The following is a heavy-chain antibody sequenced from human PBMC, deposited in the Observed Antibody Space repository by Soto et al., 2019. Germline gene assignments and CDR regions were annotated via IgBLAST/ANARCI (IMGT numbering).Heavy chain of an antibody. CDR1: GFTFSNYW. CDR3: SRDVVVGAKALNY. D-gene: IGHD2-15*01. CDR2: IKEDGSEK. Sequence: PGGSLRLSSAASGFTFSNYWMTWVRQAPGKGLEWVANIKEDGSEKHYVDSVKGRFTISRDNAKNSLYLQMNSLRVEDTAVYFCSRDVVVGAKALNYWGHGALATVSS. V-gene: IGHV3-7*01. J-gene: IGHJ4*01.